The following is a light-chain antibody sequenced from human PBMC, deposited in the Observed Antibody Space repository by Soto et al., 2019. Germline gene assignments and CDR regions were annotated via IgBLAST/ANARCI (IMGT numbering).Light chain of an antibody. CDR3: CSYADNTDYV. CDR2: EVT. Sequence: QSALTQPPSASGSLGQSVTISCTGTSSDVGAYNYVSWYQQHPGKAPKLMSYEVTRRPSGVPDRFSGSKSGNTASLNVSGLQAEEEADYYCCSYADNTDYVFGTGTRSPS. V-gene: IGLV2-8*01. CDR1: SSDVGAYNY. J-gene: IGLJ1*01.